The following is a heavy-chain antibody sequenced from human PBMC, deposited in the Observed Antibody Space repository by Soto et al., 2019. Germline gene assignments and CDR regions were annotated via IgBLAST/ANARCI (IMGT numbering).Heavy chain of an antibody. Sequence: GASVKVSCKASGCTFSSYAISWVRQAPGQGLEWMGIINPSGGSTSYAQKFQGRVTMTRDTSTSTVYMELSSLRSEDTAVYYCASSYYDFWSGYYNNWFDPWGQGTLVTVSS. J-gene: IGHJ5*02. CDR1: GCTFSSYA. CDR2: INPSGGST. D-gene: IGHD3-3*01. CDR3: ASSYYDFWSGYYNNWFDP. V-gene: IGHV1-46*03.